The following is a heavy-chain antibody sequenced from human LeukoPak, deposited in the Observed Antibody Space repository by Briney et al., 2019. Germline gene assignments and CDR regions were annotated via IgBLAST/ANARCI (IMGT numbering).Heavy chain of an antibody. CDR2: INHSGST. CDR1: GGSFSGYY. J-gene: IGHJ4*02. D-gene: IGHD3-9*01. CDR3: ARAGDFHILTGPQVYYFDY. V-gene: IGHV4-34*01. Sequence: SETLSLTCAVYGGSFSGYYWSWIRQPPGKGLEWIGEINHSGSTNYNPSLKSRVTISVNKSKNQFSLKLSSVTAADTAVYYCARAGDFHILTGPQVYYFDYWGQGTLVTVSS.